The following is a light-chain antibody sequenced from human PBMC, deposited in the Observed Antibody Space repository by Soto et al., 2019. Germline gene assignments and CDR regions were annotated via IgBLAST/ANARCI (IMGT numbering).Light chain of an antibody. V-gene: IGKV1-8*01. Sequence: AIRMTQSPSSFSASTGDRVTITCRASQGISSYLAWYQQKPGKAPKLLIYAASTLQSGVPSRFSGSGSGTDFTLTISCLQSEDFAVYYCLQYGSSPRTFGQGTKVEV. CDR1: QGISSY. J-gene: IGKJ1*01. CDR3: LQYGSSPRT. CDR2: AAS.